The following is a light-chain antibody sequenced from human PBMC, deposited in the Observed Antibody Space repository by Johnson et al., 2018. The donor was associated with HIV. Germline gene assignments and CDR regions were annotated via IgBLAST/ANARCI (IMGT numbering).Light chain of an antibody. CDR3: GTWDSSLSVSYV. Sequence: QSVLTQPPSVSAAPGQKVTISCSGSSSNIGNNYVSWYQQLPGTAPKLLIYENNKRPSGSPDRFSGSKSGTSATLDITVLQTGDEADYYCGTWDSSLSVSYVFGTGTKVTVL. CDR2: ENN. J-gene: IGLJ1*01. V-gene: IGLV1-51*02. CDR1: SSNIGNNY.